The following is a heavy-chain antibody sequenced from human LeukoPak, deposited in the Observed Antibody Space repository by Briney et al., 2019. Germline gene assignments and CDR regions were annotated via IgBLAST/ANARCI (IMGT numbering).Heavy chain of an antibody. CDR2: IIPILGIA. CDR1: GGTFSSYT. Sequence: GSSVKVSCKASGGTFSSYTISWVRQAPGQGLEWMGRIIPILGIANYAQKFQGRVTITADKSTSTAYMELSSLRPEDTAVYYCASQDDYVWGSYRLDYWGQGTLVTVSS. J-gene: IGHJ4*02. CDR3: ASQDDYVWGSYRLDY. D-gene: IGHD3-16*02. V-gene: IGHV1-69*02.